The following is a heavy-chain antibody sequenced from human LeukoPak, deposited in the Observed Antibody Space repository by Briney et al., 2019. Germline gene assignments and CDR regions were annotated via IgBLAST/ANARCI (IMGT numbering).Heavy chain of an antibody. CDR3: AKGNSIAVSAFFDY. D-gene: IGHD6-19*01. CDR2: ISWDGDNT. CDR1: GFTFDDYT. V-gene: IGHV3-43*01. Sequence: GGSPRLSCAASGFTFDDYTMSWVRQAPGKGLEWVALISWDGDNTYYADSVKGRFTIPRDNSKNSLYLQMNSLRTEDTALYYCAKGNSIAVSAFFDYWGQGTLVTVSS. J-gene: IGHJ4*02.